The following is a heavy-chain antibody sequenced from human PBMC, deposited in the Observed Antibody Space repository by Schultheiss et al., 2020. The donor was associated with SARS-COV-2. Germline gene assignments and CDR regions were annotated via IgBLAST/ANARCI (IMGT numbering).Heavy chain of an antibody. J-gene: IGHJ6*02. Sequence: GESLKISCAASGFTFSSYEMNWVRQAPGKGLEWVSYISSSGSTIYYADSVKGRFTISRDNAKNSLYLQMNSLRAEDTAVYYCARDLSWWLSEYYYGMDVWGQGTTVTVSS. CDR2: ISSSGSTI. CDR1: GFTFSSYE. D-gene: IGHD2-15*01. CDR3: ARDLSWWLSEYYYGMDV. V-gene: IGHV3-48*03.